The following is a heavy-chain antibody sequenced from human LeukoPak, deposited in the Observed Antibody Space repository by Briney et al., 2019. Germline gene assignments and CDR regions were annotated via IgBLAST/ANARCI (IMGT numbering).Heavy chain of an antibody. CDR2: ISGYNGKT. V-gene: IGHV1-18*01. CDR3: ARDFYNTLTYSDL. CDR1: GYTFTSYG. J-gene: IGHJ2*01. Sequence: ASVKVSCKASGYTFTSYGISWVRQAPGQGLEWMGWISGYNGKTNYAHKVQGRVTMTTDTSTSTAFLEVRSLRSDDTAVYYCARDFYNTLTYSDLWGRGTLVTVSS. D-gene: IGHD1-14*01.